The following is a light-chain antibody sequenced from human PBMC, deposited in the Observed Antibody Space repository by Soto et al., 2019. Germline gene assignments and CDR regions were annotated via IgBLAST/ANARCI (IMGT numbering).Light chain of an antibody. CDR1: SRDVGGYNY. CDR2: GVS. J-gene: IGLJ2*01. V-gene: IGLV2-14*01. Sequence: QSVLTQPVSVSGSPGQSITISCTGTSRDVGGYNYVSWYQQHPGKAPKLMIYGVSNRPSGVSNRFSGSKSSNTASLTNSGLQAEDEADYYCTSYTSSSTLVFGGGTQLTVL. CDR3: TSYTSSSTLV.